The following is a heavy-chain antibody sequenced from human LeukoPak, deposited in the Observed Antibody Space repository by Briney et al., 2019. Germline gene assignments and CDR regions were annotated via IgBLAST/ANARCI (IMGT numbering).Heavy chain of an antibody. CDR3: ARGGLTMRTFDY. CDR1: GGSFSGYY. J-gene: IGHJ4*02. V-gene: IGHV4-34*01. D-gene: IGHD4/OR15-4a*01. CDR2: INHSGST. Sequence: PSETLSLTCAVYGGSFSGYYWSWIRQPPGKGLEWIGEINHSGSTNYNPSLKSRVTISVDTSKNQFSLKLSSVTAADTAVYYCARGGLTMRTFDYWGQGTLVTVSS.